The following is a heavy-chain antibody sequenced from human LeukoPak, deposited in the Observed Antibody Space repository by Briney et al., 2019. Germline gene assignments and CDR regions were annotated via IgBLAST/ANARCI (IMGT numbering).Heavy chain of an antibody. Sequence: SETLSLTCTVSGGSISSSSYYWGWIRQPPGKGLEWIGSIYYSGSTYYNPSLKSRVTISVDTSKNQFSLKLSSVTAADTAVYYCARQPQWLAARDAFDIWGQGTMVTVSS. V-gene: IGHV4-39*01. CDR1: GGSISSSSYY. CDR2: IYYSGST. D-gene: IGHD6-19*01. CDR3: ARQPQWLAARDAFDI. J-gene: IGHJ3*02.